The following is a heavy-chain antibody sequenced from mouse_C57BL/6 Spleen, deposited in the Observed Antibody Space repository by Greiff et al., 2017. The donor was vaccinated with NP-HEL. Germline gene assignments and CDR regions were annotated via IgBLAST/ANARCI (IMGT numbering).Heavy chain of an antibody. CDR1: GYAFSSSW. Sequence: VKLMESGPELVKPGASVKISCKASGYAFSSSWMNWVKQRPGKGLEWIGRIYPGDGDTNYNGKFKGKATLTADKSSSTAYMQLSSLTSEDSAVYFCARSVGHGYWGQSTTLTVSS. CDR2: IYPGDGDT. CDR3: ARSVGHGY. D-gene: IGHD3-3*01. J-gene: IGHJ2*01. V-gene: IGHV1-82*01.